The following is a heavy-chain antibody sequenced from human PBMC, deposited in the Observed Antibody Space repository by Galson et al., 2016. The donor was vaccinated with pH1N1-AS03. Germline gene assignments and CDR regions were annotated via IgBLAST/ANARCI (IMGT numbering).Heavy chain of an antibody. Sequence: SLRLSCAASGFIFSEYGMHWVRQAPGKGLEWLAIISYDGSEKHYADSVKGRITLSRDNSNNTLYLQVDSLRPEDTAVYFCAKVHQRLWFTWISDSSVYYMDYWGQGTLVTVSS. CDR2: ISYDGSEK. D-gene: IGHD3-22*01. J-gene: IGHJ4*01. V-gene: IGHV3-30*18. CDR3: AKVHQRLWFTWISDSSVYYMDY. CDR1: GFIFSEYG.